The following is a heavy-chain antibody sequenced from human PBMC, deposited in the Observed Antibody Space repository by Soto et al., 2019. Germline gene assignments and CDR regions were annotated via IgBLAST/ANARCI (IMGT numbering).Heavy chain of an antibody. D-gene: IGHD4-17*01. CDR3: AKRRSNNYYGMDV. V-gene: IGHV3-30*18. J-gene: IGHJ6*02. CDR2: ISYDGSNK. Sequence: LRLSCAASGFTFSSYGMHWVRQAPGKGLEWVAVISYDGSNKYYADSVKGRFTISRDNSKNTLYLQMNSLRAEDTAVYYCAKRRSNNYYGMDVWGQGTTVTVSS. CDR1: GFTFSSYG.